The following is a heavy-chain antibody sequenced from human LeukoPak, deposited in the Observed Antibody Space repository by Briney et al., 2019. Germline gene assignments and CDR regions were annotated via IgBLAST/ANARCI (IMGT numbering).Heavy chain of an antibody. D-gene: IGHD1-1*01. CDR2: ISYDGSNK. J-gene: IGHJ6*02. Sequence: PGGSLRLSCAASGFTFSSYAMHWVRQAPGKGLEWVAVISYDGSNKYYADSVKGRFTISRDNSKNTLYLQMNSLRAEDTAVYYCARDLPEGLQLERHVYYYYGMDVWGQGTTVTVSS. V-gene: IGHV3-30-3*01. CDR3: ARDLPEGLQLERHVYYYYGMDV. CDR1: GFTFSSYA.